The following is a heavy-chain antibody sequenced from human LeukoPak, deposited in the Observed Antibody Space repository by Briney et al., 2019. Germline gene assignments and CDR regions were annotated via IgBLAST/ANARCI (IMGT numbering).Heavy chain of an antibody. CDR1: AFTFSSYS. Sequence: GGSLSLSCAASAFTFSSYSMSWVRQAPGKGLEWVSVIYSGGSTHYADSVKGRFTISRDNSKNTLYLQMNSLRAEDTAVYYCARDRAGLGDHAFDIWGQGTMVTVSS. V-gene: IGHV3-53*05. CDR3: ARDRAGLGDHAFDI. D-gene: IGHD3-16*01. CDR2: IYSGGST. J-gene: IGHJ3*02.